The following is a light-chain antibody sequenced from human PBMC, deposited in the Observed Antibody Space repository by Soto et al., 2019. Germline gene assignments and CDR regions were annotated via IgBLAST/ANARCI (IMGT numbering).Light chain of an antibody. V-gene: IGLV2-14*01. Sequence: QSALTQPASVSGSPGQSITIPCTGSSNDIGGYNYVSWYQQHPGKAPKLIVYEVTIRPSGVSNRFSGSKSGNTASLTISGLQVEDEADYYCSSYTSSDTLYVLFGGGTKLTVL. CDR1: SNDIGGYNY. CDR2: EVT. J-gene: IGLJ3*02. CDR3: SSYTSSDTLYVL.